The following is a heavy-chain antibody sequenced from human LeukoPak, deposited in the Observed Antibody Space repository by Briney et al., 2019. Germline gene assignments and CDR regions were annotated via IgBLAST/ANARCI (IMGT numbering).Heavy chain of an antibody. CDR2: ISWNSGSI. CDR1: GYTFDGYA. D-gene: IGHD5-18*01. V-gene: IGHV3-9*01. Sequence: GGSLRLSCEASGYTFDGYAMHWVRQAPGKGLEWVSGISWNSGSIGYADSVKGRFSISRDNGKNSLYLQMNSLRTEDTALYYCAKGHTYGLGESYLDIWGQGTLVSVSS. J-gene: IGHJ4*02. CDR3: AKGHTYGLGESYLDI.